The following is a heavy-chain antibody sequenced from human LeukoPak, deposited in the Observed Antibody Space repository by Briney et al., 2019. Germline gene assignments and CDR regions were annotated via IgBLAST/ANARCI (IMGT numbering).Heavy chain of an antibody. CDR1: GGTFNSYA. CDR2: IIPIFGTA. D-gene: IGHD2-2*01. V-gene: IGHV1-69*13. Sequence: SVKVSCKASGGTFNSYAISWVRQAPGQGLEWMGGIIPIFGTANYAQKFQGRVTITADESTSTAYMELSSLRSEDTTVYYCARVPPATAHYYYYGMDVWGKGTTVTVSS. CDR3: ARVPPATAHYYYYGMDV. J-gene: IGHJ6*04.